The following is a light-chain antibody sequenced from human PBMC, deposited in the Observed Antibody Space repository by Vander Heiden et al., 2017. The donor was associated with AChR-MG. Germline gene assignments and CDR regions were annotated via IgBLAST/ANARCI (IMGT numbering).Light chain of an antibody. J-gene: IGLJ2*01. Sequence: QSVLTQPPSVSAAPGQKVTISCSGSSSNIGSNYVSWYQHLPGAAPKLLLYENDKRPSGIPDRFSGSKSGTSATLDITGLQTGDEADYYCGSWDTSLNGGLFGGGTKL. CDR3: GSWDTSLNGGL. CDR1: SSNIGSNY. CDR2: END. V-gene: IGLV1-51*01.